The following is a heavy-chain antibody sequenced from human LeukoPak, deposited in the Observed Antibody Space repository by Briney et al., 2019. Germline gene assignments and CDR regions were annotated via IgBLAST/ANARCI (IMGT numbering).Heavy chain of an antibody. D-gene: IGHD3-22*01. V-gene: IGHV3-48*01. CDR1: GFTFSSYA. CDR2: ISSSSSTI. CDR3: ARAAGSGYYQYFDY. J-gene: IGHJ4*02. Sequence: GGSLRLSCAASGFTFSSYAMSWVRQAPGKGLEWVSYISSSSSTIYYVDSVKGRFTISRDNAKNSLYLQMNSLRAEDTAVYYCARAAGSGYYQYFDYWGQGTLVTVSS.